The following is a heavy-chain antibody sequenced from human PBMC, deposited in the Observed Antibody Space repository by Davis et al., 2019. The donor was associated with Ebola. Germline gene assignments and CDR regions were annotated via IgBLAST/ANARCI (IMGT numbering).Heavy chain of an antibody. Sequence: PGGSLRLSCAASGFTFSSYSMNWVRQAPGKGLEWVSSISSSSSYIYYADSVKGRFTISRDNAKNSLYLQMNSLRAEDTAVYYCARDTVAVAGKAYNWFDPWGQGTLVTVSS. CDR3: ARDTVAVAGKAYNWFDP. J-gene: IGHJ5*02. CDR1: GFTFSSYS. V-gene: IGHV3-21*01. D-gene: IGHD6-19*01. CDR2: ISSSSSYI.